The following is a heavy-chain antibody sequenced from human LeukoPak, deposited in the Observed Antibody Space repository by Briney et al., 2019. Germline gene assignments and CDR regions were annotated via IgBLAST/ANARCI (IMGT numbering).Heavy chain of an antibody. J-gene: IGHJ3*02. CDR3: AKDHENWRWLDI. Sequence: GRSLRLSCAASGLTFSNYGMHWVRQAPGKGLEWVAVISADGNHEYYTGSVKGRFTISRDNSKNTLYLQMNSVRTEDTAEYYCAKDHENWRWLDIWGQGTMVTVSS. CDR2: ISADGNHE. CDR1: GLTFSNYG. D-gene: IGHD5-24*01. V-gene: IGHV3-30*18.